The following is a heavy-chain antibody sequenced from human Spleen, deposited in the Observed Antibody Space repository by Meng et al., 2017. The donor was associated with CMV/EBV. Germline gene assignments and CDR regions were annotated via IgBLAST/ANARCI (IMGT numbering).Heavy chain of an antibody. CDR2: ISDDGLNK. CDR1: GFSLSNNT. CDR3: AKTKGLGHHDFDY. V-gene: IGHV3-30-3*02. D-gene: IGHD1-14*01. J-gene: IGHJ4*02. Sequence: GEPLKISCAASGFSLSNNTMHWVRQAPGKGLEWVAVISDDGLNKYYADFVKGRFTISRDNSKNTVYLQMNSLRAEDTTVYYCAKTKGLGHHDFDYWGQGTLVTVSS.